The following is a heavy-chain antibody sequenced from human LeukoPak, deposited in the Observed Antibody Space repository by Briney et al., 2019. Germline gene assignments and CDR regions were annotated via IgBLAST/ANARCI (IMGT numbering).Heavy chain of an antibody. CDR1: GYTLTELS. Sequence: ASVKVSCKVSGYTLTELSMHWVRQAPGKGLECMGGFDPEDGETIYAQKFQGRVTMTEDTSTDTAYMELSSLRSEDTAVYYCATAVGATYLDWYFDLWGRGTLVTVSS. V-gene: IGHV1-24*01. CDR3: ATAVGATYLDWYFDL. J-gene: IGHJ2*01. CDR2: FDPEDGET. D-gene: IGHD1-26*01.